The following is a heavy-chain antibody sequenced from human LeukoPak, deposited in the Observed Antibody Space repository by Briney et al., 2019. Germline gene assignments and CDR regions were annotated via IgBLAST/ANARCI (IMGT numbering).Heavy chain of an antibody. D-gene: IGHD1-26*01. CDR2: INPSGGTT. V-gene: IGHV1-46*01. CDR1: GYTFTSYY. CDR3: ARDLVGSRDLLQAFDI. Sequence: ASVKVSCKASGYTFTSYYMHWVRQAPGQGLEWMGLINPSGGTTRYAQKFQGRVTMTRDLSTSTDYMELSSLRSDDTAVYYCARDLVGSRDLLQAFDIWGQGTMVTVSS. J-gene: IGHJ3*02.